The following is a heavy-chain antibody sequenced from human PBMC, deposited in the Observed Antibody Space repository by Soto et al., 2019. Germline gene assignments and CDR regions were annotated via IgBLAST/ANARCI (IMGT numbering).Heavy chain of an antibody. J-gene: IGHJ4*02. CDR2: IWFDGSNK. CDR3: ATTGPY. Sequence: GGSLRLSCAASGFTFSRYGMHWVRQAPGKGLEWVAVIWFDGSNKFYADSVKGRFTISRDNSKNTVSLQMNSLRDEDSAAYYCATTGPYWGQGTLVTVSS. CDR1: GFTFSRYG. V-gene: IGHV3-33*01.